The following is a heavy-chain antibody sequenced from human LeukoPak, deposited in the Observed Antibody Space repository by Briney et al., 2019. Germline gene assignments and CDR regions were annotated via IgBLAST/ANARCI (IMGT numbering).Heavy chain of an antibody. J-gene: IGHJ6*03. D-gene: IGHD3-22*01. CDR3: AREVVNPYYYYYYMDV. V-gene: IGHV4-34*01. CDR1: GGSFSGYY. CDR2: INHSGST. Sequence: SETLSLTCAVYGGSFSGYYWSWIRQPPGKGLEWIGEINHSGSTNYNPSLKRRVTISVDTSENQFSLKLSSVTPADTAVYYCAREVVNPYYYYYYMDVWGKGTTVTVSS.